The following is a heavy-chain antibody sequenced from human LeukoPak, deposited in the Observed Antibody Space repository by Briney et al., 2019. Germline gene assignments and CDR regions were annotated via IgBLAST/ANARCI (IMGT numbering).Heavy chain of an antibody. J-gene: IGHJ4*02. Sequence: GGSLRLSCAASGFPFSSYAMTWVRQAPGKGLEWVSGVSTSGGSTYYGNSVKGRFAISRDNSKNMVYLQMNSLRAEDTAVYYCAKDRPGEAWFDYWGQGTLVTVSS. CDR2: VSTSGGST. CDR1: GFPFSSYA. CDR3: AKDRPGEAWFDY. D-gene: IGHD7-27*01. V-gene: IGHV3-23*01.